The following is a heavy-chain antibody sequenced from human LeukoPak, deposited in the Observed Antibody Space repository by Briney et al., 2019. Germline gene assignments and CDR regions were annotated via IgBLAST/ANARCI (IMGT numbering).Heavy chain of an antibody. J-gene: IGHJ6*03. Sequence: ASVKVSCKASGYTFTGYYMHWVRQAPGQGLEWMGWINPNSGGTNYAQKFQGRVTMTRDTSISTAYMELRSLRSDDTAVYYCARDYNWNPYYYYYYYMDVWGKGTTVTVSS. CDR1: GYTFTGYY. D-gene: IGHD1-20*01. CDR3: ARDYNWNPYYYYYYYMDV. V-gene: IGHV1-2*02. CDR2: INPNSGGT.